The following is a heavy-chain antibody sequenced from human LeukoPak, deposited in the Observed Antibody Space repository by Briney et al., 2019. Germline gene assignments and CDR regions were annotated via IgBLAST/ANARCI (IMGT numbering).Heavy chain of an antibody. Sequence: GGSLRLSCAASGFTFSSYWMHWVRQAPGKGLEWVAFIRYDGSIKYYADSVKGRFTISRDNSKNTLYLQMNSLRVEDTAVYYCARGLVVVPAVSDYWGQGTLVTVSS. CDR3: ARGLVVVPAVSDY. CDR2: IRYDGSIK. D-gene: IGHD2-2*01. CDR1: GFTFSSYW. V-gene: IGHV3-30*02. J-gene: IGHJ4*02.